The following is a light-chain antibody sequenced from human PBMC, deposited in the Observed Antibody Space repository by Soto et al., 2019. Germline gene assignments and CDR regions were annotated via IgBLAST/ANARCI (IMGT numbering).Light chain of an antibody. CDR3: QHRANWPPSVT. CDR2: DVS. Sequence: EIVLTQSPATLSLSPRARATLSCRASQSVGSFLAWYQQKPGQAPRLLIYDVSNRATGIPARFSGSGSGTDFTLTIRKLEPEDFAVYYCQHRANWPPSVTFGGGNRV. CDR1: QSVGSF. J-gene: IGKJ4*01. V-gene: IGKV3-11*01.